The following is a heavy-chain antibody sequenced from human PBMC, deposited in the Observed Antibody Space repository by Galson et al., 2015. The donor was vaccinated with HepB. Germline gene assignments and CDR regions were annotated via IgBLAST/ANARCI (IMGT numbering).Heavy chain of an antibody. CDR2: VSYDGSNK. D-gene: IGHD3-10*01. J-gene: IGHJ6*02. V-gene: IGHV3-30*18. CDR1: GFTFSNYG. CDR3: AKDRRGSYFYYVMDV. Sequence: SLRLSCAASGFTFSNYGMHWVRQAPGKGLEWVPVVSYDGSNKFYADSVKGRFTISRDNSKNTLYLQMNSLRAEDTAVYNCAKDRRGSYFYYVMDVWGQGTTVTVSS.